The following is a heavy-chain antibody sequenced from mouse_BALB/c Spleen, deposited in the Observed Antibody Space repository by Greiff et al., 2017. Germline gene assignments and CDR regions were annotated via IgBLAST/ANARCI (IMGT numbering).Heavy chain of an antibody. V-gene: IGHV5-6-4*01. CDR1: GFTFSSYT. CDR2: ISSGGSYT. CDR3: TRDHYGNYFDY. Sequence: EVKLVESGGGLVKPGGSLKLSCAASGFTFSSYTMSWVRQTPEKRLEWVATISSGGSYTYYPDSVTGRFTISRDNAKNTLYLQMSSLKSEDTAMYYCTRDHYGNYFDYWGQGTTLTVSA. D-gene: IGHD2-1*01. J-gene: IGHJ2*01.